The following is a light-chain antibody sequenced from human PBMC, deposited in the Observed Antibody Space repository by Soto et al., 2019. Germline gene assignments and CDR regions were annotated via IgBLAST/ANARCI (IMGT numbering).Light chain of an antibody. V-gene: IGKV3-20*01. CDR2: GAS. CDR3: QQYGSSPFT. CDR1: QTVSNRY. Sequence: EIVLTQSPGTLSLSPGERATLSCRASQTVSNRYLAWYQQKPGQDPRLLIYGASSRATGIPDRFSGSGSGTAFTLTISRLEPEDFAVYYCQQYGSSPFTFGPGTKVDIK. J-gene: IGKJ3*01.